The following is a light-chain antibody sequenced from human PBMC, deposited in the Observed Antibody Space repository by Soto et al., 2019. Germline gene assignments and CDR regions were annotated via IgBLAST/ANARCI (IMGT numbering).Light chain of an antibody. Sequence: EIVLTQSPGTLSLSPGERATLSCRASQGVSSRYLAWYQQKPGQAPRLLFYAAFRATGTPDRFSGSGSGTDFTLTISRLEPEDVAVYYCQQYVKSPWTFGQGTKVDIK. J-gene: IGKJ1*01. V-gene: IGKV3-20*01. CDR1: QGVSSRY. CDR3: QQYVKSPWT. CDR2: AA.